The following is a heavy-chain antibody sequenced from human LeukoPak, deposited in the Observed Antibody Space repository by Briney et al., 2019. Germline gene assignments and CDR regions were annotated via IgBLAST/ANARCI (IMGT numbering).Heavy chain of an antibody. J-gene: IGHJ6*03. D-gene: IGHD4-11*01. CDR3: ARGTTTTVNYYYYYYMDV. CDR2: INHSGST. Sequence: SETLSLACAVYGGSFSGYYWSWIRQPPGKGLEWIGEINHSGSTNYNQSLKSRVTISVDTSKNQFSLKLSSVTAADTAVYYCARGTTTTVNYYYYYYMDVWGKGTTVTVSS. V-gene: IGHV4-34*01. CDR1: GGSFSGYY.